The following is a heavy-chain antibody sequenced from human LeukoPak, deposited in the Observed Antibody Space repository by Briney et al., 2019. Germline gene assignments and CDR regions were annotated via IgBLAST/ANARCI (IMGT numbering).Heavy chain of an antibody. CDR2: IYYSGST. V-gene: IGHV4-39*01. Sequence: SETLSLTCTVSAGSISSSSYYWGWIRQPPGKGLEWIGSIYYSGSTYYNPSLKSRVTISVDTSKNQFSLKLSSVTAADTAVYYCARLRVPYSYGYDYWGQGTLVTVSS. D-gene: IGHD5-18*01. CDR3: ARLRVPYSYGYDY. J-gene: IGHJ4*02. CDR1: AGSISSSSYY.